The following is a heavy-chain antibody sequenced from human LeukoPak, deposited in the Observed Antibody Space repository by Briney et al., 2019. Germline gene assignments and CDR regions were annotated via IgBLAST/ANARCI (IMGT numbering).Heavy chain of an antibody. V-gene: IGHV3-21*01. CDR1: GFTFSSYS. CDR3: ASQGSGSGYYPHHLDY. D-gene: IGHD3-22*01. CDR2: ISSSSSSYI. J-gene: IGHJ4*02. Sequence: GGSLRLSCAASGFTFSSYSMNWVRQAPGKGLEWVSSISSSSSSYIYYADSVKGRFTISRDNAKNSLYLQMNSLRAEDTAVYYCASQGSGSGYYPHHLDYWGQGTLVTVSS.